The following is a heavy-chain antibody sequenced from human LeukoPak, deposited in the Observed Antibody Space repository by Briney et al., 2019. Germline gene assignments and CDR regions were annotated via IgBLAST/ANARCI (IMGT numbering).Heavy chain of an antibody. CDR1: GYSFTSYW. CDR2: IYPGDSDT. CDR3: ARHPPRYYYDSSGYSDY. D-gene: IGHD3-22*01. Sequence: GESLKISCKGSGYSFTSYWIGWVRQMPGKGLEWMGIIYPGDSDTRYSPSFQGQVTISADKSISTAYLQWSSLKASDTAMYYCARHPPRYYYDSSGYSDYWGQGTLVTVSS. J-gene: IGHJ4*02. V-gene: IGHV5-51*01.